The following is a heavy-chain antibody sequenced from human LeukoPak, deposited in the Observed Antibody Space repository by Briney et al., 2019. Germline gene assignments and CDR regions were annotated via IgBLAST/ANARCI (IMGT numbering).Heavy chain of an antibody. Sequence: SETLSLTCTVSGGSISSYYWSWIRQPPGKGLEWIGYIYYSGSTNYNPSLKSRVTISVDTSKNQFSLKLSSVTAADTAVYYCARSMSGYPNAPFDYWGQGTLVTVSS. CDR3: ARSMSGYPNAPFDY. D-gene: IGHD3-3*01. CDR1: GGSISSYY. J-gene: IGHJ4*02. V-gene: IGHV4-59*08. CDR2: IYYSGST.